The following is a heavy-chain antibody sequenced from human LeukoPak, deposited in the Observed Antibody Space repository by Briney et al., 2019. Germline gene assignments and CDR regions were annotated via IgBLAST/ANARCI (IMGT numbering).Heavy chain of an antibody. CDR1: GGTFSSYA. J-gene: IGHJ6*02. CDR3: ARDSHPALYYYYGMDV. V-gene: IGHV1-69*04. Sequence: ASVKVSCKASGGTFSSYAISWVRQAPGQGLEWMGRIIPILGIANYAQKFQGRVTITADKSTSTAYMELSSLRSEDTAVYYCARDSHPALYYYYGMDVWGQGTTVTVSS. CDR2: IIPILGIA.